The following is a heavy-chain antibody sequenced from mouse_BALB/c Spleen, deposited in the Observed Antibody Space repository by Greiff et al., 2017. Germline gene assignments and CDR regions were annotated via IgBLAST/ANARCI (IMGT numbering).Heavy chain of an antibody. J-gene: IGHJ4*01. CDR3: AREGVYYVYYYAMDY. V-gene: IGHV1-82*01. CDR2: IYPGDGDT. Sequence: QVQLQQSGPELVKPGASVKISCKASGYAFSSSWMNWVKQRPGQGLEWIGRIYPGDGDTNYNGKFKGKATLTADKSSSTAYMQLSSRTSVDSAVYFCAREGVYYVYYYAMDYWGQGTSVTVSS. CDR1: GYAFSSSW. D-gene: IGHD2-1*01.